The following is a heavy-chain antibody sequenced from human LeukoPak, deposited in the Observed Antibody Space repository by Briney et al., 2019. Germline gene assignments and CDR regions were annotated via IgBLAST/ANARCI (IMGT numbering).Heavy chain of an antibody. CDR3: AKGTEYYYDRSGYYLY. J-gene: IGHJ4*02. CDR1: GFTFSSYS. Sequence: GGSLRLSCAASGFTFSSYSMNWVRQAPGKGLEWVSSISSSSSYIYYADSVKGRFTISRDNAKNSLYLQMNSLRAEDTAVYYCAKGTEYYYDRSGYYLYWGQGTLVTVSS. D-gene: IGHD3-22*01. CDR2: ISSSSSYI. V-gene: IGHV3-21*04.